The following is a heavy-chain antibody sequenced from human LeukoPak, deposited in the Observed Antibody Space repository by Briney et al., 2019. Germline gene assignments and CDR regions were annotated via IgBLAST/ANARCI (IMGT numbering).Heavy chain of an antibody. CDR2: INPNSGGT. V-gene: IGHV1-2*02. Sequence: VASVKVSCKASGYTFTGYYMHWVRQAPGQGLEWMGWINPNSGGTNYAQKFQGRVTMTRDTSISTAYMELSRLRSDDTAVYYCARENVYYDSSDYYPRFDSWGQGTLVTVSS. D-gene: IGHD3-22*01. CDR3: ARENVYYDSSDYYPRFDS. J-gene: IGHJ4*02. CDR1: GYTFTGYY.